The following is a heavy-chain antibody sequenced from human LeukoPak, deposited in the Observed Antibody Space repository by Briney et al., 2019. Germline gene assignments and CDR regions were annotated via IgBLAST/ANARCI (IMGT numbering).Heavy chain of an antibody. CDR3: ARYYYGSGSDDYYYGMDV. CDR1: GCTFTSYD. D-gene: IGHD3-10*01. Sequence: ASVKVSCKASGCTFTSYDINWVRQATGQGLEWMGWMNPNSGNTGYAQKFQGRVTMTRNTSISTAYMEPSSLRSEDTAVYYCARYYYGSGSDDYYYGMDVWGQGTTVTVSS. J-gene: IGHJ6*02. V-gene: IGHV1-8*01. CDR2: MNPNSGNT.